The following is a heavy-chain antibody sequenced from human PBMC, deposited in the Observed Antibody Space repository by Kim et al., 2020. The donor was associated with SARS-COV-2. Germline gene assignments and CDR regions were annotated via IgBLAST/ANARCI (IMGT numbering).Heavy chain of an antibody. D-gene: IGHD4-4*01. CDR3: ARGDYSNGFDY. V-gene: IGHV4-34*01. J-gene: IGHJ4*02. CDR2: T. Sequence: TNYNPSLKSRVTISVDTSKNQFSLKLSSVTAADTAVYYCARGDYSNGFDYWGQGTLVTVSS.